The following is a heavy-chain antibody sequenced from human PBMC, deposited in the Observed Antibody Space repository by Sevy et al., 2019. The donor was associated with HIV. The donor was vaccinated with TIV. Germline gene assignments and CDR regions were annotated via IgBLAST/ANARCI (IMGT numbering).Heavy chain of an antibody. Sequence: GGSLRLSCTASEFTFSSHAVAWVRQAPGKGLEWVSAISGRGENRHYADSVKGRFTISRDNFKNTLYLQMNSLRAEDTALYYCARDGRGISAFDIWGQGTMVSVSS. CDR3: ARDGRGISAFDI. D-gene: IGHD3-3*02. CDR1: EFTFSSHA. V-gene: IGHV3-23*01. CDR2: ISGRGENR. J-gene: IGHJ3*02.